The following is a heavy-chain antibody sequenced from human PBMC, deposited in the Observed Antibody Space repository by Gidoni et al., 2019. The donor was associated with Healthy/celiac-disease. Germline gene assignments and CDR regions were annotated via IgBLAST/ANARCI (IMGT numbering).Heavy chain of an antibody. D-gene: IGHD3-22*01. CDR2: ISGSGGST. CDR1: GLTFSSYA. Sequence: EVQLLVSGGGLVQPGGSLRLSCAASGLTFSSYAMSWVRQAPGKGLEWVSAISGSGGSTYYADSVKGRFTISRDNSKNTLYLQMNSLRAEDTAVYYCAKVDSSGYYLDYWGQGTLVTVSS. CDR3: AKVDSSGYYLDY. V-gene: IGHV3-23*01. J-gene: IGHJ4*02.